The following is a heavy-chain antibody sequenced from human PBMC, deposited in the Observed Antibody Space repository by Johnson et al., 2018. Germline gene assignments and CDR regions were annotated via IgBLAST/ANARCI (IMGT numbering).Heavy chain of an antibody. CDR2: IWYDGSNK. D-gene: IGHD2-2*01. V-gene: IGHV3-33*01. CDR1: GFTFSSYG. J-gene: IGHJ6*02. Sequence: QVQLVQSGGGVVQPGRSLRLSCAASGFTFSSYGMHWVRQAPGKGLEWVAVIWYDGSNKYYADSVKGRFTISRDNSKNTLYLQMNSLRAEDTAVYYCARDQDCSSTGCLGMDVWGQGTTVTVSS. CDR3: ARDQDCSSTGCLGMDV.